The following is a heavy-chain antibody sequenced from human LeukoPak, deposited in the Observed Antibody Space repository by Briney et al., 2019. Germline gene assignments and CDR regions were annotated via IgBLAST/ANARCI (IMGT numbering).Heavy chain of an antibody. J-gene: IGHJ4*02. Sequence: SETLSLTCTVSGGSISSSSYYWGWIRQPPGKGLEWIGSIYYSGSTYYNPSLKCRVTISVDTSKNQFSLKLSSVAAADTAVYYCASQQDTEFDALFGYWGQGTLVTVSS. CDR1: GGSISSSSYY. CDR2: IYYSGST. D-gene: IGHD5-18*01. CDR3: ASQQDTEFDALFGY. V-gene: IGHV4-39*01.